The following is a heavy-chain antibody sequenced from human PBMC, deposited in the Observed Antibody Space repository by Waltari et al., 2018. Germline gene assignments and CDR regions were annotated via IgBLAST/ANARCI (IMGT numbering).Heavy chain of an antibody. CDR2: IYHSGST. CDR3: ARASITMIVVVVFDY. D-gene: IGHD3-22*01. Sequence: QVQLQESGPGLVTPSETLSLTCAVSGYAISRGYYWGWIRQPPGKGLEWIGSIYHSGSTYYNPSLKSRVTISVDTSKNQFSLKLSSVTAADTAVYYCARASITMIVVVVFDYWGQGTLVTVSS. J-gene: IGHJ4*02. CDR1: GYAISRGYY. V-gene: IGHV4-38-2*01.